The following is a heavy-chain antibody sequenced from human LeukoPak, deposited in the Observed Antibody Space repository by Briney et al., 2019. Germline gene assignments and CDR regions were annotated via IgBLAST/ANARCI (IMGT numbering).Heavy chain of an antibody. CDR3: ARKQYNYEGPNWFDP. V-gene: IGHV1-69*05. D-gene: IGHD1-20*01. CDR1: GGTFSSYA. Sequence: SVKVSCKASGGTFSSYAISWVRQAPGQGLEWMGGIIPIFGTANYAQKFQGRVTITTDESTSTAYMELSSLRSEDTAVYYCARKQYNYEGPNWFDPWGQGTLVTVSS. J-gene: IGHJ5*02. CDR2: IIPIFGTA.